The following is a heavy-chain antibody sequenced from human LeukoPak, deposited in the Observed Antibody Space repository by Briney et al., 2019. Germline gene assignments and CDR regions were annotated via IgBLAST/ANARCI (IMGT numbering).Heavy chain of an antibody. CDR1: GFSFDTYA. D-gene: IGHD3-10*01. CDR3: ARDRDYYGSGSYPPLDY. Sequence: GGSLRLSCTASGFSFDTYAMNWVRQVPGKGLEWVSGISGSGGNSYYADSVKGRFTISRDNAKNSLYLQMNSLRAEDTAVYYCARDRDYYGSGSYPPLDYWGQGTLVTVSS. CDR2: ISGSGGNS. V-gene: IGHV3-23*01. J-gene: IGHJ4*02.